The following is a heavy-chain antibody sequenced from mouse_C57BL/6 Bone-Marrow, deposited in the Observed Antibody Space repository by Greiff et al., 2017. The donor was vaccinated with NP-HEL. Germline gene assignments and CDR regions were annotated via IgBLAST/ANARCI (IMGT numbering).Heavy chain of an antibody. Sequence: EVKLVESGGDLVKPGGSLKLSCAASGFTFSSYGMSWVRQTPDKRLEWVATISSGGSYTYYPDSVKGRFTISRDNAKNTLYLQMSSLKSEDTAMYDCARWDYGSNYYFDYWGQGTTLTVSS. CDR3: ARWDYGSNYYFDY. D-gene: IGHD1-1*01. J-gene: IGHJ2*01. V-gene: IGHV5-6*01. CDR1: GFTFSSYG. CDR2: ISSGGSYT.